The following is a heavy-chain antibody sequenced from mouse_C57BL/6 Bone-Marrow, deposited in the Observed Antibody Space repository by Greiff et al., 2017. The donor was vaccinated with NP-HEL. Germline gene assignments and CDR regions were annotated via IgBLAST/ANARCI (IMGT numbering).Heavy chain of an antibody. CDR1: GFNIKDDY. CDR2: IDPENGDT. Sequence: VKLQQSGAELVRPGASVKLSCTASGFNIKDDYMHWVKQRPEQGLEWIGWIDPENGDTEYASKFQGKATITADTSSNTAYLQLSSLTSEDTAVYYCTTGGYYSNYWYFDVWGTGTTVTVSS. V-gene: IGHV14-4*01. J-gene: IGHJ1*03. CDR3: TTGGYYSNYWYFDV. D-gene: IGHD2-5*01.